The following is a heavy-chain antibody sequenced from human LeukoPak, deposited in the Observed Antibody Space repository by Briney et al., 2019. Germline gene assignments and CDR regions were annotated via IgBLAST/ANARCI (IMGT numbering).Heavy chain of an antibody. D-gene: IGHD6-13*01. Sequence: GGSLRLPCAASGFTFSSYSMNWVRQAPGKGLEWVSSISSSSSYIYYADSVKGRLTISRDNAKNSLYLQMNSLRAEDTAVYYCARRIIAAAGPDYWGQGTLVTVSS. CDR3: ARRIIAAAGPDY. CDR2: ISSSSSYI. V-gene: IGHV3-21*01. CDR1: GFTFSSYS. J-gene: IGHJ4*02.